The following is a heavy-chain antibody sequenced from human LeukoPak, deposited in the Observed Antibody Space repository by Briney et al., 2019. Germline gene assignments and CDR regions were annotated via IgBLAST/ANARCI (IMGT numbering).Heavy chain of an antibody. Sequence: ASVKVSCKASGGTFSSYAISWVRQAPGQGLEWMGGIIPIFGTANYAQKFQGRVTITADESTSTAYMELSSLRSEDTAVYYCARESLYGSGSYYTIDYWGQGTLVTVSS. CDR1: GGTFSSYA. V-gene: IGHV1-69*13. J-gene: IGHJ4*02. CDR3: ARESLYGSGSYYTIDY. D-gene: IGHD3-10*01. CDR2: IIPIFGTA.